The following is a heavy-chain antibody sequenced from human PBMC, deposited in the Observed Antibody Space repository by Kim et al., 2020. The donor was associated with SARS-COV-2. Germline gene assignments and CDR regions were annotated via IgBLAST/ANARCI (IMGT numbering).Heavy chain of an antibody. Sequence: SQTLSLTCAISGDSVSSNSAAWNWIRQSPSRGLEWLGRTYYRSKWYNDYAVSVKSRITINPDTSKNQFSLQLNSVTPEDTAVYYCASTKMDYSNLRIQAYYFDYWGQGTLVTVSS. CDR3: ASTKMDYSNLRIQAYYFDY. CDR1: GDSVSSNSAA. CDR2: TYYRSKWYN. D-gene: IGHD4-4*01. J-gene: IGHJ4*02. V-gene: IGHV6-1*01.